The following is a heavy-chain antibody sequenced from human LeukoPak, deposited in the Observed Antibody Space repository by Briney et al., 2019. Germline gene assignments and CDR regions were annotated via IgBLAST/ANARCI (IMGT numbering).Heavy chain of an antibody. CDR2: VYYSGNT. V-gene: IGHV4-59*01. CDR3: ARSHYGSGSYAADY. D-gene: IGHD3-10*01. CDR1: GGSISSYY. J-gene: IGHJ4*02. Sequence: SETLSLTCTVSGGSISSYYWNWIRQPPEKGLEWIGYVYYSGNTDYNPSLKSRVTISIDTSKNQFSLKLSSVTAADTAVYYCARSHYGSGSYAADYWGQGTLVTVSS.